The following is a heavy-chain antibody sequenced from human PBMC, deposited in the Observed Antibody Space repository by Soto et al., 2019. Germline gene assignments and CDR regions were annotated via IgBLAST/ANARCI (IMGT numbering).Heavy chain of an antibody. CDR1: GGSITHYY. CDR2: INYDGYS. CDR3: ARHGFGPLHGLVDV. V-gene: IGHV4-59*08. D-gene: IGHD3-10*01. Sequence: QVQLQESGPGLVKPSETLSLTCTVSGGSITHYYCSWFRQPPGKGLEWIGYINYDGYSAYNLSLKRRVTLSMDASKTQSSLMLESVTATDTAVYYCARHGFGPLHGLVDVWGPGTTVIVSS. J-gene: IGHJ6*02.